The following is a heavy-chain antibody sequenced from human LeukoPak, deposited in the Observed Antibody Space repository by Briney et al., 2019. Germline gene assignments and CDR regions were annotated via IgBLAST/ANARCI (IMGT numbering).Heavy chain of an antibody. D-gene: IGHD6-13*01. V-gene: IGHV4-39*07. Sequence: SETLSLTCTVSGGSISSSSYYWGWIRQPPGKGLEWIGSIYYSGSTYYNPSLKSRVTISVDTSKNQFSLKLSSVTAADTAVYYCARVTYSSRERAFDIWGQGTMVTVSS. CDR1: GGSISSSSYY. CDR2: IYYSGST. CDR3: ARVTYSSRERAFDI. J-gene: IGHJ3*02.